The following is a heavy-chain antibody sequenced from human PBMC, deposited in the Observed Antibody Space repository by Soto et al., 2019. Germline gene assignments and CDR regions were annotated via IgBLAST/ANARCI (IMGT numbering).Heavy chain of an antibody. CDR1: GYTFTDYD. J-gene: IGHJ4*02. CDR3: STWGRNGWYTGFF. Sequence: QVQLVQSGAEVRKPGASVKVSCKTSGYTFTDYDINWVRQAPGQGLEWVGRMNPNSGRTDYAQKLEGRVTMTSVISISTAYMELSSLGYDDTAVYFCSTWGRNGWYTGFFWGQGTLVTVSS. V-gene: IGHV1-8*02. D-gene: IGHD6-19*01. CDR2: MNPNSGRT.